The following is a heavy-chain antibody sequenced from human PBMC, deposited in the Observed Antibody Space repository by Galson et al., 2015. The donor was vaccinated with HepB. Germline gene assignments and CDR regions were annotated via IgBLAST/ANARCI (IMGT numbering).Heavy chain of an antibody. CDR1: GFIFRSYP. J-gene: IGHJ4*02. Sequence: SLRLSCAASGFIFRSYPMHWVRQAPGKGLEWVTLISHDGRSKYYADSVKGRFTISRDNSRNTLFLQMNSLRADDTAVYYCARDWSGSFYWFHYFDSWGQGALVTVSS. V-gene: IGHV3-30*04. CDR2: ISHDGRSK. D-gene: IGHD3-3*01. CDR3: ARDWSGSFYWFHYFDS.